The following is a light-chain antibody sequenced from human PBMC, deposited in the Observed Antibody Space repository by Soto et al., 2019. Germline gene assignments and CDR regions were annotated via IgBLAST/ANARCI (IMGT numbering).Light chain of an antibody. CDR3: QQYGSSPRT. V-gene: IGKV3-20*01. J-gene: IGKJ3*01. Sequence: EIVLTQSPGTLSLSPGERATLSCRASQSVSSSYLAWYQQKSGQAPRLLIYGASSRATGIPDRFSGSGSGTDFTLTISRLEPEDFVVYYCQQYGSSPRTFGPGTKVDI. CDR2: GAS. CDR1: QSVSSSY.